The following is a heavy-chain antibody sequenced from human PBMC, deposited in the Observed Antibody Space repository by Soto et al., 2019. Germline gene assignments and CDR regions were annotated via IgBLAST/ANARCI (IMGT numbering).Heavy chain of an antibody. CDR1: GYKFSNFW. CDR3: AKGLYVTSYGMDV. J-gene: IGHJ6*02. CDR2: IYPSDSDT. V-gene: IGHV5-51*01. Sequence: SLKISCQGFGYKFSNFWIAWVRQMPGKGLEWMGIIYPSDSDTRYSPSFQGQVTISVDKSITTAYLQWSRLEASDTAIYYCAKGLYVTSYGMDVWGQGTTVTVSS. D-gene: IGHD2-21*02.